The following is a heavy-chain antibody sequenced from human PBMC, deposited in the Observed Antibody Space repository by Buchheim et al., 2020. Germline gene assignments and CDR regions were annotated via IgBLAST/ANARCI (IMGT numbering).Heavy chain of an antibody. D-gene: IGHD3-3*01. CDR3: ARDAPVYDFWSGYYFGGFDP. CDR1: GFTFSSYG. CDR2: IWYDGSNK. Sequence: QVQLVESGGGVVQPGRSLRLSCAASGFTFSSYGMHWVRQAPGKGLEWVAVIWYDGSNKYYADSVKGRFTISRDNPKNTLYLQMNSLRAEDTAVYYCARDAPVYDFWSGYYFGGFDPWGQGTL. J-gene: IGHJ5*02. V-gene: IGHV3-33*01.